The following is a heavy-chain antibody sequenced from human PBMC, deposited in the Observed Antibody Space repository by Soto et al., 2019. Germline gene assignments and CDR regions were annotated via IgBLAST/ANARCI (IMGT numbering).Heavy chain of an antibody. D-gene: IGHD4-17*01. V-gene: IGHV3-30*18. Sequence: LRLSCAASGFTFSSYGMHWVRQAPGKGLEWVAVISYDGSNKYYADSVKGRFTISRDNSKNTLYLQMNSLRAEDTAVYYCAKDLRDYGDYADAFDIWGQGTMVTVSS. CDR3: AKDLRDYGDYADAFDI. CDR1: GFTFSSYG. CDR2: ISYDGSNK. J-gene: IGHJ3*02.